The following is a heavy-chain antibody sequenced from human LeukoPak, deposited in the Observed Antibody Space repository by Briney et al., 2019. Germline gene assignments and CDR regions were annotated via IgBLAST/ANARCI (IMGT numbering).Heavy chain of an antibody. J-gene: IGHJ4*02. CDR1: GFTLSSYA. V-gene: IGHV3-23*01. CDR2: ISDSGGST. Sequence: GGSLRLSCAASGFTLSSYAMSCVRQAPGQGLEWVSTISDSGGSTYYADSVKGQFTLSRDNSKSALSLQMNSLRADDTAVYYCATQNFDYWGQGTLVTVSS. CDR3: ATQNFDY.